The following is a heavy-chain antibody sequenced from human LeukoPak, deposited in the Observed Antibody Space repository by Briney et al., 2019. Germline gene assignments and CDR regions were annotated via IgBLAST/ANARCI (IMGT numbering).Heavy chain of an antibody. Sequence: SQTLSLTCSVSGGSISSGDYYWSWIRQPPGKGLEWIGYIFYGGNIYHNASLKSRLTISVSTSKNQLSLKLTSVTAADTAVYYCATSSRYQLPYYFEHWGQGTLVTVSS. CDR3: ATSSRYQLPYYFEH. CDR1: GGSISSGDYY. CDR2: IFYGGNI. V-gene: IGHV4-30-4*01. D-gene: IGHD2-2*01. J-gene: IGHJ4*02.